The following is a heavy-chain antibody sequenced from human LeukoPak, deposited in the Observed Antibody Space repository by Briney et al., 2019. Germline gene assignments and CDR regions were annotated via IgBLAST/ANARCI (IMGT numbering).Heavy chain of an antibody. J-gene: IGHJ5*02. Sequence: ASVKVSCKASGYTFTGYYIHWVRQAPGQGPEWMGWITPNSGGTNYAQKFQGRVTMTRDTSISTVYMELSRLRSDDTAVYYCARDRTDYYDSNAYYPNWFDPWGQGTLVTVSS. V-gene: IGHV1-2*02. CDR1: GYTFTGYY. D-gene: IGHD3-22*01. CDR3: ARDRTDYYDSNAYYPNWFDP. CDR2: ITPNSGGT.